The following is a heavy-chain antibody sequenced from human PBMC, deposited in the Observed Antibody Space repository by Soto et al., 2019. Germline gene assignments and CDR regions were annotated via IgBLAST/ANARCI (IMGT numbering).Heavy chain of an antibody. CDR1: GGTFSSYA. D-gene: IGHD3-22*01. V-gene: IGHV1-69*01. Sequence: QVQLVQSGAEVKKPGSSVKVSCKASGGTFSSYAISWVRQAPGQGLEWMGGIIPIFGTANYAQKFQGRVTITADESTSTAYTELSSLRSEDTAVYYCARVIARRYYDSRKVLSGTDVWGQGTTVTVSS. CDR2: IIPIFGTA. J-gene: IGHJ6*02. CDR3: ARVIARRYYDSRKVLSGTDV.